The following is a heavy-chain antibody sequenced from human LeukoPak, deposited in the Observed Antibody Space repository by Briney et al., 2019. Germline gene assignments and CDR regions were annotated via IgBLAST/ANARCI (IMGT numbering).Heavy chain of an antibody. D-gene: IGHD6-6*01. J-gene: IGHJ4*02. V-gene: IGHV4-4*02. Sequence: SETLSLTCAVSGGSIYSGNWWSWVRQPPGKGLEWIGEIYHSGSTNYNPSLKSRVSISVDKSKNQFSLKLSSVTAADTAVYYCVGRYSSSSLDYWGQGTPVTVSS. CDR1: GGSIYSGNW. CDR3: VGRYSSSSLDY. CDR2: IYHSGST.